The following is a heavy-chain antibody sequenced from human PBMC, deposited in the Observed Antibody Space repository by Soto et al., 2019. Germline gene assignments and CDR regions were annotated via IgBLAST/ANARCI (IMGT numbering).Heavy chain of an antibody. V-gene: IGHV4-39*01. J-gene: IGHJ1*01. CDR1: DVSISSDYY. Sequence: QLQLQESGPGLVKPSETLSLTCTVSDVSISSDYYWGWIRQPPGKGLEWIGTVSYSGNPYYKTSLNRRVPISVDTSKSQFSLNLTSVTAADTAVYYCVRLSGSGYRTLGYWGQGILVTVSS. CDR2: VSYSGNP. CDR3: VRLSGSGYRTLGY. D-gene: IGHD3-22*01.